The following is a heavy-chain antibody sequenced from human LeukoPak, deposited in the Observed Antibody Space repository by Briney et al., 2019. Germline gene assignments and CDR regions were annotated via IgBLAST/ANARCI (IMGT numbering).Heavy chain of an antibody. D-gene: IGHD1-7*01. J-gene: IGHJ4*02. Sequence: GGTLRLSCAASGFTFSSYGMSWVRQAPGKGLEWVSAISGSGGSTYYADSVKGRFTISRDNSKNTLYLQMNSLRAEDTAVYYCAKRTSSPLDYFDYWGQGTLVTVSS. CDR1: GFTFSSYG. CDR3: AKRTSSPLDYFDY. V-gene: IGHV3-23*01. CDR2: ISGSGGST.